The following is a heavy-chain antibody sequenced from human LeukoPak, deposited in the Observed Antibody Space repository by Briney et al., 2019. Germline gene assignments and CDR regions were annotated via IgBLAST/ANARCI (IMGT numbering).Heavy chain of an antibody. V-gene: IGHV3-7*01. CDR1: GFTFSSYW. D-gene: IGHD3-22*01. Sequence: GGSLRLSCAASGFTFSSYWMSRVRQAPGKGLEWVANIKQDGSEKYYVDSVKGRFTISRDNAKNSLYLQMNSLRAEDTAVYYCARGGCYYYVRYFDYWGQGTLVTVSS. CDR2: IKQDGSEK. J-gene: IGHJ4*02. CDR3: ARGGCYYYVRYFDY.